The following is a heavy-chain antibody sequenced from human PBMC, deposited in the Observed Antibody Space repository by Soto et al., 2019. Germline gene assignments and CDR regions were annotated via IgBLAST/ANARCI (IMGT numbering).Heavy chain of an antibody. D-gene: IGHD3-16*01. Sequence: SETLSLTCTVSGGSISSSSYYWGWIRQPPGKGLEWIGSIYYSGSTYYNPSLKSRVTISVDTSKNQFSLKLSSVTAADTAVYYCASFRGGANTGLGEYYFDYWGQGTLVTVSS. CDR3: ASFRGGANTGLGEYYFDY. CDR1: GGSISSSSYY. V-gene: IGHV4-39*01. CDR2: IYYSGST. J-gene: IGHJ4*02.